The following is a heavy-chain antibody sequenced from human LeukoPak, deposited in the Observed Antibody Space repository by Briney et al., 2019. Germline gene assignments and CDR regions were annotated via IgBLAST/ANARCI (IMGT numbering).Heavy chain of an antibody. J-gene: IGHJ4*02. V-gene: IGHV3-30*03. D-gene: IGHD1-14*01. CDR3: ERYSRTSDHFDR. CDR2: ISYDGSNK. Sequence: SGRSLRLSCAPSGLTFSSYGMHSVREAPGKGLEWVAVISYDGSNKYYADSVKGRFTISRDNSMNTLYLQMNSLRAEDTAVYYCERYSRTSDHFDRWGQGTLVTVSS. CDR1: GLTFSSYG.